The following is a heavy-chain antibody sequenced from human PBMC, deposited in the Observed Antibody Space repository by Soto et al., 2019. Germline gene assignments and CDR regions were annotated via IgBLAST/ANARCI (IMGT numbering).Heavy chain of an antibody. CDR1: GFTFSSYG. V-gene: IGHV3-30*02. CDR3: AKEHSSGWSSLDY. D-gene: IGHD6-19*01. J-gene: IGHJ4*02. CDR2: IWNDGSNK. Sequence: GGSLRLSCAATGFTFSSYGMNWVRQAPGKGLEWVAVIWNDGSNKYYADSVKGRFTISRDNSKNTLSLQMNSLRAEDTALYYCAKEHSSGWSSLDYWGQGTLVTVSS.